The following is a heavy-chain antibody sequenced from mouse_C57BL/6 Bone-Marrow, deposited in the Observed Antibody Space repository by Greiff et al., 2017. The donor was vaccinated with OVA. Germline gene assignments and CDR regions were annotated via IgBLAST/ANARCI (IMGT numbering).Heavy chain of an antibody. CDR3: ARSPSRGDGYGAY. CDR1: GYTFTSYG. V-gene: IGHV1-81*01. D-gene: IGHD2-3*01. CDR2: IYPRSGNT. J-gene: IGHJ3*01. Sequence: QVQLQQSGAELARPGASVKLSCKASGYTFTSYGISWVKQRTGQGLEWIGEIYPRSGNTYYNEKFKGKATLTADKSSSTAYMELRSLTSEDSAVYFCARSPSRGDGYGAYWGQGTLVTVSA.